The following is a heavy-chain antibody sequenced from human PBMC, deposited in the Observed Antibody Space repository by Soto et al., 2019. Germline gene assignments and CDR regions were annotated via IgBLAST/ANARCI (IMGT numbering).Heavy chain of an antibody. CDR1: GGSISSYY. D-gene: IGHD3-3*01. V-gene: IGHV4-59*01. Sequence: SETLSLTCTVSGGSISSYYWSWIRQPPGKGLEWIGYIYYSGSTNYNPSLKSRVTISVDTSKNQFSLKLSSVTAADTAVYYCARYGGYDFWSGSLYYYYMDVWGKGTTVTVSS. CDR3: ARYGGYDFWSGSLYYYYMDV. CDR2: IYYSGST. J-gene: IGHJ6*03.